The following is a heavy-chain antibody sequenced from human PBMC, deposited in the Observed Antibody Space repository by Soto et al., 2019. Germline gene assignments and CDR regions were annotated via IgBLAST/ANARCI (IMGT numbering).Heavy chain of an antibody. CDR2: ISGSGGST. Sequence: PGGSLRLSCAASGFTFSSYAMSWVRQAPGKGLEWVSAISGSGGSTYYADSAKGRFTISRDNSKNTLYLQMNSLRAEDTAVYYCAKDQLSTEYFQHWGQGTLVTVSS. CDR1: GFTFSSYA. V-gene: IGHV3-23*01. J-gene: IGHJ1*01. CDR3: AKDQLSTEYFQH. D-gene: IGHD1-1*01.